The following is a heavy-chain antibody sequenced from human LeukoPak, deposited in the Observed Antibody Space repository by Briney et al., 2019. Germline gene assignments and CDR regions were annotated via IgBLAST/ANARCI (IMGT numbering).Heavy chain of an antibody. Sequence: PGGSLRLSCAASGFTFDDYGMSWVRQAPGKGLEWVSGINWNGGSTGYADSVKDRFTISRDNAKNSLYLQMNSLRAEDTALYYCARRNIAAAGIPPYYYYMDVWGKGTTVTVSS. V-gene: IGHV3-20*04. J-gene: IGHJ6*03. CDR3: ARRNIAAAGIPPYYYYMDV. CDR1: GFTFDDYG. CDR2: INWNGGST. D-gene: IGHD6-13*01.